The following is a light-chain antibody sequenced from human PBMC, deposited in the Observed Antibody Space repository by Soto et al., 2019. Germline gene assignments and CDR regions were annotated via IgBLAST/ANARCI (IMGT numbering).Light chain of an antibody. CDR3: QQYDSAPWT. Sequence: EIVLTHSAGTLSLSTGERATLSCRASQSVSSSYLAWYQQKPGQSPRLLIYGASNRASGISDRFSGSGSGTDFTLTIYRLEPEDFAVYYCQQYDSAPWTFGQGTK. CDR1: QSVSSSY. J-gene: IGKJ1*01. V-gene: IGKV3-20*01. CDR2: GAS.